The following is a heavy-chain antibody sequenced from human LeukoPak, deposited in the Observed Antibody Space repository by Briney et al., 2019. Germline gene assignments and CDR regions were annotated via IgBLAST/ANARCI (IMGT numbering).Heavy chain of an antibody. CDR1: GGSISSSSYY. CDR3: AKASQWLVLGGAYFDY. CDR2: ISGSGGST. J-gene: IGHJ4*02. V-gene: IGHV3-23*01. Sequence: ETLSLTCTVSGGSISSSSYYWGWIRQAPGTGLEWVSAISGSGGSTYYADSVKGRFTISRDNSKNTLYLQMNSLRAEDTAVYYCAKASQWLVLGGAYFDYWGQGTLVTVSS. D-gene: IGHD6-19*01.